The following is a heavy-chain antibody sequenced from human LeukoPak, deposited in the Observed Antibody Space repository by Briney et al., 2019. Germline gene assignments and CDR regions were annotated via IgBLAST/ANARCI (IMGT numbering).Heavy chain of an antibody. J-gene: IGHJ4*02. CDR3: ARRRSKAYEN. D-gene: IGHD3-22*01. CDR2: IFSGGTT. V-gene: IGHV3-53*01. CDR1: GFTVSSNY. Sequence: GRSLRLSCAASGFTVSSNYMNWVRQAPGEGLEWVSLIFSGGTTHHADSVKGRFTISRDNSKNTVYLQMNSLRVDDTAVYYCARRRSKAYENWGQGTLVTVSS.